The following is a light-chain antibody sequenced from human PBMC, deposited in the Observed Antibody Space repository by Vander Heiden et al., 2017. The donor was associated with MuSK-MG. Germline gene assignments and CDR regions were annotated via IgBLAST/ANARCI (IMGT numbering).Light chain of an antibody. CDR1: QSISSY. CDR3: QQSYTTPRLT. J-gene: IGKJ4*01. Sequence: DIQMTQSPSSLSASVGDRVTITCRASQSISSYLNWYQQKPGKAPKLLIYAASSLQSGVPSRFSASRSGTDFTLTMSILHPEDFATYYCQQSYTTPRLTFGGGTKVEIK. CDR2: AAS. V-gene: IGKV1-39*01.